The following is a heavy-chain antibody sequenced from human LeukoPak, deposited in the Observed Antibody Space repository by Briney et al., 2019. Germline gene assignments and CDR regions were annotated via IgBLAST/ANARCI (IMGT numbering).Heavy chain of an antibody. V-gene: IGHV3-30*18. J-gene: IGHJ5*02. CDR1: GFTFSSYG. CDR2: ISYDGSNK. CDR3: AKGAELLWFGETSPFDP. Sequence: PGRSLRLSCAASGFTFSSYGMHWVRQAPGKGLEWGAVISYDGSNKYYADSVKGRFTISRDNSKNTLYLQMNSLRAEDTAVYYCAKGAELLWFGETSPFDPWGQGTLVTVSS. D-gene: IGHD3-10*01.